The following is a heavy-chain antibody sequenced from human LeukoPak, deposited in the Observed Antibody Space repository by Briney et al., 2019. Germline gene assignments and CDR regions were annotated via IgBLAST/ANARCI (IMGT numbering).Heavy chain of an antibody. Sequence: GGSLRLSCAASEFTFSSYEMYWVRQAPGKGLEWVSYISSSGSTLYYADSVKGRFTISRDNAKNSLYLQMNSLRAEDTAIYYCARLPYSGYGGGRVYWGQGTLVTVSS. D-gene: IGHD5-12*01. CDR3: ARLPYSGYGGGRVY. J-gene: IGHJ4*02. CDR1: EFTFSSYE. V-gene: IGHV3-48*03. CDR2: ISSSGSTL.